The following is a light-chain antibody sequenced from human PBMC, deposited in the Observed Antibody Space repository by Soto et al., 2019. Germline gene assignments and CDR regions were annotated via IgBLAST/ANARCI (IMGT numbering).Light chain of an antibody. CDR2: GNG. Sequence: QSVLTQPPSASGAPGQRVTISCSGSWSNIGSNAVHRYQQVPGAAPKLLIYGNGQRASGVPDRFSDSKSDTSASLVISGLQSEDEGDYYCATWDVSLSGYWVFGGGTKVTVL. CDR1: WSNIGSNA. J-gene: IGLJ3*02. V-gene: IGLV1-44*01. CDR3: ATWDVSLSGYWV.